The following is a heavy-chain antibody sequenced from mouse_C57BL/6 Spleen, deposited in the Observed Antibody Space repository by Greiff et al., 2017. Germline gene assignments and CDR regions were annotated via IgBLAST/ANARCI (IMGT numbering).Heavy chain of an antibody. V-gene: IGHV1-20*01. CDR1: GYSFTGYF. CDR3: ARSALLRAYYFDY. J-gene: IGHJ2*01. Sequence: VQLQQSGPELVKPGDSVKISCKASGYSFTGYFMNWVMQSHGKSLEWIGRINPYNGDTFYNQKFKGKATFTVDKSSSTAHMELRSLTSEDSAVYYCARSALLRAYYFDYWGQGTTLTVSS. CDR2: INPYNGDT. D-gene: IGHD1-2*01.